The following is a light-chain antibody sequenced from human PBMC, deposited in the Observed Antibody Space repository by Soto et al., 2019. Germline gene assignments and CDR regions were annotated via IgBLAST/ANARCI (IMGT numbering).Light chain of an antibody. CDR1: HSVDSTH. CDR2: GAS. J-gene: IGKJ1*01. V-gene: IGKV3-20*01. CDR3: QHYGDSRT. Sequence: EIVLTQSPGTLSLSPGERATLSCRTSHSVDSTHLAWYQQKPGQAPRLLIYGASGRATGIPDRFGGSGSGTDCTLTISRLEPEDFAVYYCQHYGDSRTCGQGTKVEVK.